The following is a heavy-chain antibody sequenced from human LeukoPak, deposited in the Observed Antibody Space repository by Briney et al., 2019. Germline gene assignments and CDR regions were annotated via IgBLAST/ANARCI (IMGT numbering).Heavy chain of an antibody. J-gene: IGHJ4*02. V-gene: IGHV4-59*12. CDR2: IYYSGTD. CDR3: ARLNGNFQNFYDY. Sequence: MSSETLSLTCTISGGSISDYYWSWIRQPPGKGLEWIGYIYYSGTDFYNPSLKSRVTISVDTSKNQFSLKLTSVTAADTALYYCARLNGNFQNFYDYWGQGTLVTVSS. CDR1: GGSISDYY. D-gene: IGHD1-7*01.